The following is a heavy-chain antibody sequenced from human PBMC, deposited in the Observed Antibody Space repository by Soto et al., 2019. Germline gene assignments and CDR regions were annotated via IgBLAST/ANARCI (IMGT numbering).Heavy chain of an antibody. V-gene: IGHV3-21*01. CDR2: ISSSSSYI. J-gene: IGHJ4*02. Sequence: PGGSLRLSCAASGFTFSSYSMNWVRQAPGKGLEWVSSISSSSSYIYYADSVKGRFTISRDNAKNSLYLQMNSLRAEDTAVYYCARDGILTGYPMGYWGQGTLVTVSS. CDR3: ARDGILTGYPMGY. CDR1: GFTFSSYS. D-gene: IGHD3-9*01.